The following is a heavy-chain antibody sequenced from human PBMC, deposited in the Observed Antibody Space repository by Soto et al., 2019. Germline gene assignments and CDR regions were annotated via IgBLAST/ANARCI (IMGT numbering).Heavy chain of an antibody. CDR1: GFTFSSTG. V-gene: IGHV3-30*18. CDR2: ISHDGGNK. CDR3: AKDCGIAGAAH. Sequence: QVQLVESGGGVVQPGGALRLSCAASGFTFSSTGMHWVRQAPGKGLEWVAVISHDGGNKYYGDSVKGRFTICRDNSKNTLNLQMNCVGGDDTALYSCAKDCGIAGAAHWGQGTLVTVSS. D-gene: IGHD6-19*01. J-gene: IGHJ4*02.